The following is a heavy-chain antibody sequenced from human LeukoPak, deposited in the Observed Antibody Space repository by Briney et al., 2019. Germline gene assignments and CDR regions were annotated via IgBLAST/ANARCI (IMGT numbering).Heavy chain of an antibody. CDR2: INPNSGGT. CDR1: GYTFTGYY. V-gene: IGHV1-2*02. CDR3: GRTSGGGYDIDY. D-gene: IGHD5-12*01. J-gene: IGHJ4*02. Sequence: ASVKVSCKASGYTFTGYYMHWVRQAPGQGLEWMGWINPNSGGTNYAQKFQGRVTMTRDTSISTAYMELSRLRSDDTAVYYCGRTSGGGYDIDYWGQGTLVTVSS.